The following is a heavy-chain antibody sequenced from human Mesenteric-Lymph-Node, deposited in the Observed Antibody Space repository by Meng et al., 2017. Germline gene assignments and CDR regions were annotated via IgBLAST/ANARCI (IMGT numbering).Heavy chain of an antibody. CDR1: GFTFSTYT. CDR2: ISGSGGST. Sequence: RSLRLSCAASGFTFSTYTMTWVRQAPGKGLEWVSTISGSGGSTYYADSVKGRVTISRDNSKNTLYLQMNSLRAEDTAVYYCAKIAVAEGDFDYWGQGTLVTVSS. J-gene: IGHJ4*02. D-gene: IGHD6-19*01. V-gene: IGHV3-23*01. CDR3: AKIAVAEGDFDY.